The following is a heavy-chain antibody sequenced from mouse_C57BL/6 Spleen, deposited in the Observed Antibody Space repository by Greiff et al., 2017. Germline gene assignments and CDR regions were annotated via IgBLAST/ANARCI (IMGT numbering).Heavy chain of an antibody. V-gene: IGHV1-69*01. CDR1: GYTFTSYW. CDR2: IDPSDSYT. Sequence: VQLQQPGAELVMPGASVKLSCTASGYTFTSYWMHWVKQRPGQGLEWIGEIDPSDSYTNYTQKFKGKSTLTVDKSSSTAYMQLSRLTSEDSAVYDGASHPYYYGSSYIDYWGQGTSLTVSS. J-gene: IGHJ4*01. D-gene: IGHD1-1*01. CDR3: ASHPYYYGSSYIDY.